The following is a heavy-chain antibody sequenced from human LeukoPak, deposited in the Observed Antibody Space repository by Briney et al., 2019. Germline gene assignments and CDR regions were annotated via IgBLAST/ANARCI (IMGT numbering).Heavy chain of an antibody. J-gene: IGHJ4*02. D-gene: IGHD6-25*01. CDR3: LAAGDFDY. Sequence: GGSLRLSCAASGFTFSSYAMHWVRQAPGKGLEWVAVISYDGSNKYYADSVKGRFTISRDNSKNTLYLQMNSLRAEDTAVYYCLAAGDFDYWGQGTLVTVSS. CDR2: ISYDGSNK. CDR1: GFTFSSYA. V-gene: IGHV3-30*04.